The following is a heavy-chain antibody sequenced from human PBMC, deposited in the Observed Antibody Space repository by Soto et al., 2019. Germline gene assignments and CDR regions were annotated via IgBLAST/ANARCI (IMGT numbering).Heavy chain of an antibody. D-gene: IGHD1-7*01. Sequence: EVQLVASGGGLVQPGGSLRLSCAASGFTFSSYEMNWVRQAPGKGLEWVSYISSSGSTIYYADSVKGRFTISRDNAKNSLYLQMNSLRAEDTAVYYCAMNWNYHAFDIWGQGTMVTVSS. V-gene: IGHV3-48*03. CDR2: ISSSGSTI. CDR1: GFTFSSYE. CDR3: AMNWNYHAFDI. J-gene: IGHJ3*02.